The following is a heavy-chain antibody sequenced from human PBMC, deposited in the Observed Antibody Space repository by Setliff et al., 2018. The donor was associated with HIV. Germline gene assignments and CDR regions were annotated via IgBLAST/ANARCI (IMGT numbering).Heavy chain of an antibody. J-gene: IGHJ5*02. Sequence: PSETLSLTCTVSGGSIRSSSYYWAWLRQSPGKGLEWIGSMFYSGRTYHNPSLKSRVTISIDTSKNQFSLKLSSVTAADTAVYSCARDMMYHYDNSGSFGWFDPWGQGPRSPSPQ. CDR3: ARDMMYHYDNSGSFGWFDP. D-gene: IGHD3-22*01. CDR1: GGSIRSSSYY. CDR2: MFYSGRT. V-gene: IGHV4-39*07.